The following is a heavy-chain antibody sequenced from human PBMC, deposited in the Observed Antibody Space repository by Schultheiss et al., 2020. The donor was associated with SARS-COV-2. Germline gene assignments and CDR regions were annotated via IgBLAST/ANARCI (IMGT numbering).Heavy chain of an antibody. D-gene: IGHD2-21*02. V-gene: IGHV4-30-4*01. CDR3: ARLYCGGDCYHDY. J-gene: IGHJ4*02. CDR1: GGSISSGDYY. CDR2: IYYSGST. Sequence: SQTLSLTRTVSGGSISSGDYYWSWIRQPPGKGLEWIGYIYYSGSTYYNPSLKSRVTISVDTSKNQFSLKLSSVTAADTAVYYCARLYCGGDCYHDYWGQGTLVTVSS.